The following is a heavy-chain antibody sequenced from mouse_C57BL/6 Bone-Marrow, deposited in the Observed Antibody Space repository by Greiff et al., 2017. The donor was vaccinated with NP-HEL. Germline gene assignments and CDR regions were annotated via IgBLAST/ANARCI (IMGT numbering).Heavy chain of an antibody. D-gene: IGHD4-1*01. J-gene: IGHJ3*01. Sequence: QVQLQQPGAELVKPGASVKLSCKASGYTFTSYWMHWVKQRPGQGLEWIGMIHPNSGSTKYNEKFKSKATLTVDKSSSTAYMQLSSLTSEDSAVYYCARWKAWAWFADWGQGTLVTVSA. CDR3: ARWKAWAWFAD. V-gene: IGHV1-64*01. CDR1: GYTFTSYW. CDR2: IHPNSGST.